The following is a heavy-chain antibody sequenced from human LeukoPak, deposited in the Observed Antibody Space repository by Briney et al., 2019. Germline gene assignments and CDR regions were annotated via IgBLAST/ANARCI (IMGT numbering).Heavy chain of an antibody. CDR1: GGSISSSSYY. CDR3: ARSFLRWDDAFDI. V-gene: IGHV4-39*01. J-gene: IGHJ3*02. Sequence: SETLSLTCTVSGGSISSSSYYWGWIRQPPGKGLEWIGSIYYSGSTYYNPSLKSRVTISVDTSKNQFSLKLSSVTAADTAVYYCARSFLRWDDAFDIWGQGTMVTVSS. CDR2: IYYSGST. D-gene: IGHD1-26*01.